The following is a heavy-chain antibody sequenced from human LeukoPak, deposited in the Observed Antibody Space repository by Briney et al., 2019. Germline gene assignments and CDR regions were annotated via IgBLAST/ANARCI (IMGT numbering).Heavy chain of an antibody. J-gene: IGHJ4*02. CDR3: ARGEEYGSGTVHFDY. CDR2: IYHGGNT. CDR1: GGSISSSKW. V-gene: IGHV4-4*02. D-gene: IGHD3-10*01. Sequence: PSGTLSLTRAVSGGSISSSKWWSWVRQAPGKGLEWIGEIYHGGNTNYNPSLKSRVTISVDKSKNQFSLNLNSVTAADTAVYYCARGEEYGSGTVHFDYWGQGTLVTVSS.